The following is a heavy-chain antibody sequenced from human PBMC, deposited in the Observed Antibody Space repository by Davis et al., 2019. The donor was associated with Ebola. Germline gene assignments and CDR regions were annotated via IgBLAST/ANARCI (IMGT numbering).Heavy chain of an antibody. CDR2: IKQDGGEK. D-gene: IGHD6-19*01. CDR3: ASGMGLDSSGWFYYYGMDV. V-gene: IGHV3-7*03. Sequence: GGSLRLSCAASGFIFSHYWMSWVRQAPGKGPEWVAIIKQDGGEKYYVDSVKGRFTISRDNAKNSLYLQMNSLRAEDTAVYYCASGMGLDSSGWFYYYGMDVWGQGTTVTVSS. J-gene: IGHJ6*02. CDR1: GFIFSHYW.